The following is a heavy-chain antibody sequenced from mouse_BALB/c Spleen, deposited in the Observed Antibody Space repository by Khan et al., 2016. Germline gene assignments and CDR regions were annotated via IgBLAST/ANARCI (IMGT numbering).Heavy chain of an antibody. V-gene: IGHV9-3*02. CDR3: ADDYYGSNWFAY. Sequence: QSELVQSGPELKKPGETVKISCKASGYTFTNYGMNWVKQAPGKGLKWMGWINTNTGEPTYAEEFKGRFAFSLETSASTAYLQINNLKNEDTATYFCADDYYGSNWFAYWGQGTLVTVSA. CDR2: INTNTGEP. CDR1: GYTFTNYG. D-gene: IGHD1-1*01. J-gene: IGHJ3*01.